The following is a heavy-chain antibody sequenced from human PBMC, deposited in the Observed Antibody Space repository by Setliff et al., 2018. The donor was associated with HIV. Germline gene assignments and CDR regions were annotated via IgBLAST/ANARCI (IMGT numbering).Heavy chain of an antibody. CDR3: AREYRFGFYGMDV. CDR2: SNSDGSST. V-gene: IGHV3-74*01. CDR1: GFSLSNYW. J-gene: IGHJ6*02. Sequence: LRLSCAASGFSLSNYWIHWVRQGPGKGLVWVSRSNSDGSSTNYADSVKGRFTISRDNAKNTLYLQMNSLRAEDTAVYYCAREYRFGFYGMDVWGQGTTVTV. D-gene: IGHD3-16*01.